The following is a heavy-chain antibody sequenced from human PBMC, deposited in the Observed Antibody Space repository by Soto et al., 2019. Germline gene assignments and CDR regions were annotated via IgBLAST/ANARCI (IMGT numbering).Heavy chain of an antibody. CDR1: GYSFTSYW. CDR2: IDPSDSYT. J-gene: IGHJ5*02. CDR3: ARHKNVRYYDILTGYHNWFDP. V-gene: IGHV5-10-1*01. D-gene: IGHD3-9*01. Sequence: PGESLKISCKGSGYSFTSYWISWVRQMPGKGLEWMGRIDPSDSYTNYSPSFQGHVTISADKSISTAYLQWSSLKASDTAMYYCARHKNVRYYDILTGYHNWFDPWGQGTLVTVSS.